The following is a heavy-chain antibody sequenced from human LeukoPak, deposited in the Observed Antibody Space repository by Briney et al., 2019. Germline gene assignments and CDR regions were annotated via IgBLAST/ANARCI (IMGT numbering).Heavy chain of an antibody. CDR3: ARLGIARSAPHDY. CDR1: GYSFTSYW. D-gene: IGHD6-6*01. CDR2: IYPGDSDT. V-gene: IGHV5-51*01. J-gene: IGHJ4*02. Sequence: GESLKISCKGSGYSFTSYWIGWVRQLPGKGLEWMGIIYPGDSDTRYSPSSQGQVTISADKSISTAYLQWSSLKASDTAMYYCARLGIARSAPHDYWGQGTLVTVSS.